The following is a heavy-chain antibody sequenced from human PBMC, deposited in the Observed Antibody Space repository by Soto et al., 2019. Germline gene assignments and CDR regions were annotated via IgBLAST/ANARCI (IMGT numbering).Heavy chain of an antibody. CDR1: CGSISSGGYY. CDR3: ARGVTMVRGVIHTPYFDY. D-gene: IGHD3-10*01. CDR2: IYYSGST. Sequence: QVQLQESGPGLVKPSQTLSLTCTVSCGSISSGGYYWSWIRQHPGKGLEWIGYIYYSGSTYYNPSLKSRVTISVDTSKNQFSLKLRSVTAADTAVYYCARGVTMVRGVIHTPYFDYWGQGTLVTVSS. J-gene: IGHJ4*02. V-gene: IGHV4-31*03.